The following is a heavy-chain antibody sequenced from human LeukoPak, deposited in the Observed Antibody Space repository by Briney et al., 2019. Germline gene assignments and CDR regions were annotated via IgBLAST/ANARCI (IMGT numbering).Heavy chain of an antibody. CDR3: TRGGTSGAFDI. V-gene: IGHV3-49*04. CDR2: IRSKAYGGTT. J-gene: IGHJ3*02. CDR1: GFTFGDYA. D-gene: IGHD5-12*01. Sequence: PGWSLRLSCTASGFTFGDYAMSWVRQAPGKGLEWVGFIRSKAYGGTTEYAASVKGRFTISRDDSKSIACLQMNNLKTEDTPGYYCTRGGTSGAFDIWGQGTMVTVSS.